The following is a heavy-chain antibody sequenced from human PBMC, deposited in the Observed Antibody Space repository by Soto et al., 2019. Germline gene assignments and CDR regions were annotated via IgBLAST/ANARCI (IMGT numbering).Heavy chain of an antibody. CDR3: ARGVEDYYGSGSPFDY. D-gene: IGHD3-10*01. J-gene: IGHJ4*02. Sequence: QVQLVQSGAEVKKPGSSVKVSCKASGVTFSSYAISWVRQAPGQGLEWMGGIIPIFGTANYAQKFQGRVTITADESTSTAYMELSSLRSEDTAVYYCARGVEDYYGSGSPFDYWGQGTLVTVSS. CDR2: IIPIFGTA. V-gene: IGHV1-69*01. CDR1: GVTFSSYA.